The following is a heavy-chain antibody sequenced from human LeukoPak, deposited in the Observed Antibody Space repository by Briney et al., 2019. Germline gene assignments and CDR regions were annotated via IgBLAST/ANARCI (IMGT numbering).Heavy chain of an antibody. D-gene: IGHD4-11*01. CDR1: GFSLSTYN. V-gene: IGHV3-21*01. CDR2: NSSSGGDM. CDR3: ARALYSDYNRMPFHA. Sequence: GGSLALSCAASGFSLSTYNMNWVRHAPGKGLEWVSSNSSSGGDMFYADSVKGRFTISRDNAKNSLYLQLNSMSAEDTAVYSCARALYSDYNRMPFHAWGQGTLVTVSS. J-gene: IGHJ5*02.